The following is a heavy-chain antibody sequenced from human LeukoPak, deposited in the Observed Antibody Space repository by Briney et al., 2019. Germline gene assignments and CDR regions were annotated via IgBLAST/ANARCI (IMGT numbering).Heavy chain of an antibody. D-gene: IGHD2-8*01. CDR2: IYYSGST. CDR1: GGSISSYY. CDR3: AREMVYTKRIDN. Sequence: SETLSLTCTVSGGSISSYYWSWIRQPPGKGLEWIGYIYYSGSTNYNPSLKSRVTISVDTSKNQFSLKLSSVTAADTAVYYCAREMVYTKRIDNWGQGTLVTVSS. V-gene: IGHV4-59*01. J-gene: IGHJ4*02.